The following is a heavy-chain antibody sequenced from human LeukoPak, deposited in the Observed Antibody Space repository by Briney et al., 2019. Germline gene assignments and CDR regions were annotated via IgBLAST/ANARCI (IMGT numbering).Heavy chain of an antibody. Sequence: PSETLSLTCTVSGGSFSSYYWSWIRQPPGKGLEWIGYIYYSGSTNYNPSLKSRVTISVDTSKNQFSLKLTSVTAADTAVYYCARGAAVAGRSFWFDPWGQGTLVTVSS. CDR2: IYYSGST. J-gene: IGHJ5*02. D-gene: IGHD6-19*01. CDR1: GGSFSSYY. CDR3: ARGAAVAGRSFWFDP. V-gene: IGHV4-59*08.